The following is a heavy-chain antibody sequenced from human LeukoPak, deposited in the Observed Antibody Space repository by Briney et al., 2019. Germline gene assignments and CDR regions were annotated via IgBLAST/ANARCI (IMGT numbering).Heavy chain of an antibody. J-gene: IGHJ3*02. V-gene: IGHV3-7*03. D-gene: IGHD6-6*01. CDR3: ASSSWVDAFDI. Sequence: GGSLRLSCAASGFTFSSYWMSWVSQARGKGLEWVANIKQDGSEKYYVDSVKGRFTISRDNAKNSLYLQMNSLRAEDTAVYYCASSSWVDAFDIWGQGTMVTVSS. CDR1: GFTFSSYW. CDR2: IKQDGSEK.